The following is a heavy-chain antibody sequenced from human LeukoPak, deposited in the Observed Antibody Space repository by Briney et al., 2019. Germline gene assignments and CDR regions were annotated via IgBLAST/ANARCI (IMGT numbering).Heavy chain of an antibody. J-gene: IGHJ4*02. CDR1: GFTFSSYW. Sequence: PGGSLRLSCAASGFTFSSYWMHWVRQAPGKGLVWVSRINSDGSGTRYADSVKGRFTISRDNAKNTLYLQMNSLRAEDTAVYYCARHKVIPAADSLRSFDPFDYWGQGTLVAVSS. D-gene: IGHD6-13*01. V-gene: IGHV3-74*01. CDR2: INSDGSGT. CDR3: ARHKVIPAADSLRSFDPFDY.